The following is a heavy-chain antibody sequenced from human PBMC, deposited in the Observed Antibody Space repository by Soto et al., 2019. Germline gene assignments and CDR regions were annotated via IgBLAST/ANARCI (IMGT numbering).Heavy chain of an antibody. CDR2: IYYSGST. V-gene: IGHV4-61*01. J-gene: IGHJ6*02. Sequence: PSETLSLTCTVSGGSVSSGSYYWSWIRQPPGKGLEWIGYIYYSGSTNYNPSLKSRVTISVETTTNQFSLKLSSVTAADTAVYYCARDTLKVQYYYGMGVWGQGTTVTVSS. CDR3: ARDTLKVQYYYGMGV. D-gene: IGHD3-10*01. CDR1: GGSVSSGSYY.